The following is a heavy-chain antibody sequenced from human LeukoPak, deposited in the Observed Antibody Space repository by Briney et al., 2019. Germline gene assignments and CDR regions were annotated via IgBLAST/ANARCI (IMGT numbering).Heavy chain of an antibody. D-gene: IGHD6-19*01. CDR1: GFTFSNYG. V-gene: IGHV3-23*01. J-gene: IGHJ4*02. Sequence: PGGSLRLSCAGSGFTFSNYGMSRVRQAPGKGLEWVSAISGSGGSTYYADSVKGRFTISRDNSKNTLYLQMNSLRAEDTAVYYCAKDPYSSGWYRFGYWGQGTLVTVSS. CDR2: ISGSGGST. CDR3: AKDPYSSGWYRFGY.